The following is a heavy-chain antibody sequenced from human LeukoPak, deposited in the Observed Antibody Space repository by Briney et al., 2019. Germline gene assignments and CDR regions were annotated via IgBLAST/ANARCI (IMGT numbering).Heavy chain of an antibody. V-gene: IGHV4-31*03. CDR2: IYYSGST. CDR3: ARDYDSSGYNWFDP. CDR1: GGSISSGGYY. J-gene: IGHJ5*02. D-gene: IGHD3-22*01. Sequence: SETLSLTCTVSGGSISSGGYYWSWIRQHPGKGLEWIGYIYYSGSTYYNPSLKSRVTISVDTSKNQFPLKLSSVTAADTAVYYCARDYDSSGYNWFDPWGQGTLVTVSS.